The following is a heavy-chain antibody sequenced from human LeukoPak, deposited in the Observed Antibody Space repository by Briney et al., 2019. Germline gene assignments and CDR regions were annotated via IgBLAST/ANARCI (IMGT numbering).Heavy chain of an antibody. D-gene: IGHD3-10*01. CDR2: IYHSGST. CDR1: GGSISSGGYS. V-gene: IGHV4-30-2*01. Sequence: PSVTLSLTCAVSGGSISSGGYSWSWIRQPPGKGLEWIGYIYHSGSTYYNPSLKSRVTISVDRSKNQFSLKLSSVTAADTAVYYCALRSGSYYNYIFHYWGQGTLVTVSS. J-gene: IGHJ4*02. CDR3: ALRSGSYYNYIFHY.